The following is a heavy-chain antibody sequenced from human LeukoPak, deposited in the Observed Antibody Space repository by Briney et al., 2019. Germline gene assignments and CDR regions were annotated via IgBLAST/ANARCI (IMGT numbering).Heavy chain of an antibody. D-gene: IGHD3-10*01. V-gene: IGHV3-15*01. CDR3: TTGGLWYSGRVF. CDR2: IKTKTDGGTT. CDR1: GFAFSNAW. Sequence: GGSLRLSCAASGFAFSNAWMSWVRQAPGRGLEWVGRIKTKTDGGTTAFAAPVKGRFTMSRDDSKNTLYLQMNSLKTEDTAMYYCTTGGLWYSGRVFWGQGTLVTVS. J-gene: IGHJ4*02.